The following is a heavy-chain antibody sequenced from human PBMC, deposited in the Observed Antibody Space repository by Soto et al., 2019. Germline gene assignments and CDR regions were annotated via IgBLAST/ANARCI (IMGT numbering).Heavy chain of an antibody. CDR2: VYHSGST. V-gene: IGHV4-4*02. D-gene: IGHD3-10*01. Sequence: QVQLQESGPGLVKPSGTLSLTCAVSSGSISSSNWWRWVRQTPGKGLEWIGEVYHSGSTKYNPSFISRVTMLVAKSMNQFSLMLCSVTATDTSVYYCARISRPLWFVQFTGDDYDYMDVWGKGTTVTVSS. CDR3: ARISRPLWFVQFTGDDYDYMDV. J-gene: IGHJ6*03. CDR1: SGSISSSNW.